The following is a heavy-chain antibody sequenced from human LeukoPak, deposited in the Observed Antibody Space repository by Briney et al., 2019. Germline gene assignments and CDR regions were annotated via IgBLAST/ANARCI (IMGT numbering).Heavy chain of an antibody. V-gene: IGHV3-23*01. CDR3: ATYRQVLLPFES. CDR2: INGSGGST. D-gene: IGHD5-18*01. CDR1: GFTFSSYA. J-gene: IGHJ4*02. Sequence: GGSLRLSCAASGFTFSSYAMGWVRQAPGKGLEWVSDINGSGGSTYYADSVKGRFTISRDNSKNTLYLQMNSLRAEDTAVYYCATYRQVLLPFESWGQGTLVTVSS.